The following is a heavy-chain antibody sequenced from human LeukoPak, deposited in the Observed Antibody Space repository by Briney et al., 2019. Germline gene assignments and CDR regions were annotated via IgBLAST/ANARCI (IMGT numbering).Heavy chain of an antibody. Sequence: GGSLRLSCAASRFSFSNYWMSWVRQAPGKGLEWVANIKEDGSEKYYVDSVKGRFTISRDNAKNSLYLQMNSLRAEDTAVYYCARARGGSSSSLNYFDYWGQGTLVTVSS. CDR3: ARARGGSSSSLNYFDY. CDR2: IKEDGSEK. CDR1: RFSFSNYW. D-gene: IGHD6-6*01. V-gene: IGHV3-7*04. J-gene: IGHJ4*02.